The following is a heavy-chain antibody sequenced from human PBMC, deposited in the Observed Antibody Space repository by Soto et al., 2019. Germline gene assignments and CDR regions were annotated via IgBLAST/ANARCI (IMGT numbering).Heavy chain of an antibody. J-gene: IGHJ6*02. V-gene: IGHV1-46*04. CDR1: GYSFSSYH. Sequence: QVLLVQSGAEVKKAGASVKVSCKASGYSFSSYHIHWVRQAPGQGLEWMGIIDPRGGSTTYAPNLQDRVTMTSDTSTSIVYMELSTIRSEDTAVYYCARGIYYGTDGWGQGTTVTVSS. CDR2: IDPRGGST. CDR3: ARGIYYGTDG.